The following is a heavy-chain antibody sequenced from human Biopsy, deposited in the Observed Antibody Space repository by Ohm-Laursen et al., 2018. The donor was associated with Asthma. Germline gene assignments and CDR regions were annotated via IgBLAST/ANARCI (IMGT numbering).Heavy chain of an antibody. CDR1: GGYIDSHDWS. CDR3: ARVRRYGDIFFGMDV. D-gene: IGHD4-17*01. V-gene: IGHV4-30-4*02. Sequence: PSDTLSLTCTVSGGYIDSHDWSWCWIRQSPGKGLQWLGYAHFSGSTHYNPSLDRSIRMSVGTSKSQVSLSLTSVSAADTAVYFCARVRRYGDIFFGMDVWGQGTTVTVSS. J-gene: IGHJ6*01. CDR2: AHFSGST.